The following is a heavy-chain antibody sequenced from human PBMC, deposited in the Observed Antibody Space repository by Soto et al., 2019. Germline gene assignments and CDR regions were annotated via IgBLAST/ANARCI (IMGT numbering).Heavy chain of an antibody. CDR3: ARESSSWYLDY. J-gene: IGHJ4*02. D-gene: IGHD6-13*01. V-gene: IGHV4-31*03. Sequence: SETLSLTCTVSGGSISSGGYYWSWIRQHPGKGLEWIGYIYYSGSTYYNPSLKSRVTISVDTSKNQFSLKLSSVTAADTAVYYCARESSSWYLDYWGQGTLVTVSS. CDR1: GGSISSGGYY. CDR2: IYYSGST.